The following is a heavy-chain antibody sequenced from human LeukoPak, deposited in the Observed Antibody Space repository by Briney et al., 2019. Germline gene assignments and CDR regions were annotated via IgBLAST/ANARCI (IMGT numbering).Heavy chain of an antibody. D-gene: IGHD3-3*01. CDR2: IIPIFGTA. Sequence: SVKVSCKASGGTFSSYAISWVRQAPGQGLEWMGGIIPIFGTANYAQKFQGRVTITADESTSTAYMELSSLRSEDTAVYYCTRPQWDDFSGMDDWFDPWGQGTLVTVSS. CDR1: GGTFSSYA. J-gene: IGHJ5*02. V-gene: IGHV1-69*13. CDR3: TRPQWDDFSGMDDWFDP.